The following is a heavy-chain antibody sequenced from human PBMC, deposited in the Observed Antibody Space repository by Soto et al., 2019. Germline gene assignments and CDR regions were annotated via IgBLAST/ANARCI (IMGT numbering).Heavy chain of an antibody. CDR1: GFTFSSYG. CDR3: VKAKLSIAVAGRGFDY. V-gene: IGHV3-30*18. D-gene: IGHD6-19*01. CDR2: ISYDGSNK. Sequence: QVQLVESGGGVVQPGRSLRLSCAASGFTFSSYGMHWVRQAPGKGLEWVAVISYDGSNKYYADSVKGRFTISRDNSKNTLYLQMNSLRAEDTAVYYCVKAKLSIAVAGRGFDYWGQGTLGTVSS. J-gene: IGHJ4*02.